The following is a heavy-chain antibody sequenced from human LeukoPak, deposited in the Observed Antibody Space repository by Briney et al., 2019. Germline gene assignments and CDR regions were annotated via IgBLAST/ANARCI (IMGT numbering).Heavy chain of an antibody. CDR2: IYTSGST. CDR3: ARGNWNYFDY. Sequence: PSQTLSLTCTVSGGSISSGSYYWSWIRQPAGKGLEWIGRIYTSGSTNYNPSPESRVTISVDTSKNQFSLKLSSVTAADTAVYYCARGNWNYFDYWGQGTLVTVSS. CDR1: GGSISSGSYY. V-gene: IGHV4-61*02. J-gene: IGHJ4*02. D-gene: IGHD1-1*01.